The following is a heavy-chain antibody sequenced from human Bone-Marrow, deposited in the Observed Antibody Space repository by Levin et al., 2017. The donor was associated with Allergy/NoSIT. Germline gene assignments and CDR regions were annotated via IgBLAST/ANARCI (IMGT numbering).Heavy chain of an antibody. J-gene: IGHJ4*02. D-gene: IGHD2-21*01. Sequence: GGSLRLSCAASGFRFSDYVMNWVRQAPGKGLEWVSVISGSGDNTYYADSVKGRFTISRDTSKNTLYLQMNSLRAEDTAIYYCVRTPGAIVVTPYFDYWGQGTLVTGSS. CDR2: ISGSGDNT. V-gene: IGHV3-23*01. CDR3: VRTPGAIVVTPYFDY. CDR1: GFRFSDYV.